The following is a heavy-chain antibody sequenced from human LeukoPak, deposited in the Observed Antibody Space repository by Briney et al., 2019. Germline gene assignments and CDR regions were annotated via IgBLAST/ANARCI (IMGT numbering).Heavy chain of an antibody. J-gene: IGHJ4*02. D-gene: IGHD1-26*01. Sequence: SETLSLTCTVSGGSISGYYWTWIRQPAGKGLEWIGRVYTNGGANLNPSLKSRVTMSVDTSKSQFSLRLSSVTAADTAVYFCARLGSYHDFWGQGALVTVSS. V-gene: IGHV4-4*07. CDR1: GGSISGYY. CDR2: VYTNGGA. CDR3: ARLGSYHDF.